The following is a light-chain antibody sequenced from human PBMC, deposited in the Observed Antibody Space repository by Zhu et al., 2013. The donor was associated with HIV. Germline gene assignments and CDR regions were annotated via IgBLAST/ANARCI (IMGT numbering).Light chain of an antibody. J-gene: IGLJ3*02. CDR2: SND. V-gene: IGLV1-44*01. CDR3: AAWDGSLNVGV. CDR1: SSNIGSNT. Sequence: QSVLTQPPSASGTPGQRVTISCSGSSSNIGSNTVNWYQQLPGTAPKLLIYSNDQRPSRVPDRFSGSKSGTSASLAISGLQSEDEADYYCAAWDGSLNVGVFGGGTKLTV.